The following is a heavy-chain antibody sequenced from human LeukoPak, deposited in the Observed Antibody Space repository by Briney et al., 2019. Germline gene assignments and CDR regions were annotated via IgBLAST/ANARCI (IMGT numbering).Heavy chain of an antibody. CDR3: ARVFLRYYDFWSGSSGRFDP. CDR2: ISAYNGNT. V-gene: IGHV1-18*01. J-gene: IGHJ5*02. Sequence: ASVKVSCKASGYTFTSYGISWVRQAPGQGLEWMGWISAYNGNTNYAQKLQGRVTMTTDTPTSTAYMELRSLRSDDTAVYYCARVFLRYYDFWSGSSGRFDPWGQGTLVTVSS. D-gene: IGHD3-3*01. CDR1: GYTFTSYG.